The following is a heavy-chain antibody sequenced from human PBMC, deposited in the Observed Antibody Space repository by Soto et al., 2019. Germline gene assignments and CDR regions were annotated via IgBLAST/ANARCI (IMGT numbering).Heavy chain of an antibody. CDR2: INHSGST. D-gene: IGHD7-27*01. J-gene: IGHJ4*02. Sequence: SETLSLTCAVYGGSFSGYYWSWIRQPPGKGLEWIGEINHSGSTNYNPSLKSRVTISVDTSKNQLSLKLSSVTAADTAVYYCARGWGGIFDYWGQGTLVTVS. CDR3: ARGWGGIFDY. V-gene: IGHV4-34*01. CDR1: GGSFSGYY.